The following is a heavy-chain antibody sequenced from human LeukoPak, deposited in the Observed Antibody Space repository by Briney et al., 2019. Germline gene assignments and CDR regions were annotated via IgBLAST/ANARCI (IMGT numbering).Heavy chain of an antibody. CDR3: ARVDPIRVVVAATHWDAFDI. V-gene: IGHV4-34*01. D-gene: IGHD2-15*01. J-gene: IGHJ3*02. Sequence: SETLSLTCGVYGGSFSRYYWSWIRQPPGKGLEWIGEINDSGSTNYKPSLKSRVTISVDTSKNQFSLKLSSVTAADTAVYYCARVDPIRVVVAATHWDAFDIWGQGTMVTVSS. CDR1: GGSFSRYY. CDR2: INDSGST.